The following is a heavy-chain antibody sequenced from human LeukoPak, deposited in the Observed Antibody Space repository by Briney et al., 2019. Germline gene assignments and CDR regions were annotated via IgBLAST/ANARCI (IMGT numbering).Heavy chain of an antibody. D-gene: IGHD1-26*01. V-gene: IGHV4-34*01. CDR1: GGSFSGYY. CDR3: ARGLWELLQGYYFDY. Sequence: SETLSLTCAVYGGSFSGYYWSWICQPPGKGLEWIGEINHSGSTNYNPSLKSRVTISVDTSKNQFSLKLSSVTAADTAVYYCARGLWELLQGYYFDYWGQGTLVTVSS. J-gene: IGHJ4*02. CDR2: INHSGST.